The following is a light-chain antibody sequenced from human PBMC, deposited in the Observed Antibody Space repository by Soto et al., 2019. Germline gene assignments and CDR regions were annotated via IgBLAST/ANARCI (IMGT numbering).Light chain of an antibody. J-gene: IGLJ1*01. V-gene: IGLV1-40*01. CDR2: ENN. CDR1: SSNIGAGYE. Sequence: QSALTQPPSVSEAPGQRVTISCTGSSSNIGAGYEAHWYQQVPGTAPKLLIYENNNRRSGVPDRFSGSKSGTSASLAITGLQAEDEAEYYCQSYDSSLSGYVFGTGTKVTVL. CDR3: QSYDSSLSGYV.